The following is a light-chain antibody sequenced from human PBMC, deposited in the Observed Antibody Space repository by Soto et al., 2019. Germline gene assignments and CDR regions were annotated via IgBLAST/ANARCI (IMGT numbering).Light chain of an antibody. Sequence: EIVWTQSPGKLPLAPGERATLSCRASQSVSSSYLAWYQQKPGQAPKLLIYGASSRATGIPDRFSGSGSGTDFTLTISSLEPEDFAVYYCQQCGSSPRTFGQGTKVDIK. J-gene: IGKJ1*01. CDR2: GAS. V-gene: IGKV3-20*01. CDR1: QSVSSSY. CDR3: QQCGSSPRT.